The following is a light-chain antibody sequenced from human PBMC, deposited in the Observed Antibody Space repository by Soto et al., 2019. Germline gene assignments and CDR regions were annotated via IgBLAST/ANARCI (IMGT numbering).Light chain of an antibody. CDR1: SSDVGNYNL. J-gene: IGLJ3*02. CDR2: GVS. CDR3: RSYTPSTSVV. V-gene: IGLV2-14*02. Sequence: QSVLTQPASVSGSPGQSITISGTGTSSDVGNYNLVSWYQQHPGKAPKLMIYGVSYRPSGVSNRFSGSKSGNTASLTISGLQAEDEADYYCRSYTPSTSVVFGGGTKLTVL.